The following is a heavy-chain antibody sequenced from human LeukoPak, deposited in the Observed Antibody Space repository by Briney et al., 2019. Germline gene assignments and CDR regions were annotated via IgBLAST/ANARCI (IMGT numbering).Heavy chain of an antibody. J-gene: IGHJ4*02. CDR1: GFTFSSYG. CDR3: AREGAVAGSDY. CDR2: ISYDGSNK. Sequence: GGSLRLSCAASGFTFSSYGMHWVRQAPGKGLEWVAVISYDGSNKYYADSVKGRFTISRDNSKNTLYLQMNSLRAEDTAVYYCAREGAVAGSDYWGQGTLVTVSS. V-gene: IGHV3-30*03. D-gene: IGHD6-19*01.